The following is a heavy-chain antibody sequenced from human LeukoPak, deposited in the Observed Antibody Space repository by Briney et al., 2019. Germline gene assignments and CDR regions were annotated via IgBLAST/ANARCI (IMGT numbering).Heavy chain of an antibody. Sequence: ASVTVSCKASGYTFSGYQIHWVRQAPGQGVEWMGWINPNSGDTNYAQKFQGRVTMTSDTSISTAYMELSRLSSDDTAVYSCARGAVSGTYRYLYWGQGTLVTVSS. D-gene: IGHD3-16*02. J-gene: IGHJ4*02. V-gene: IGHV1-2*02. CDR2: INPNSGDT. CDR1: GYTFSGYQ. CDR3: ARGAVSGTYRYLY.